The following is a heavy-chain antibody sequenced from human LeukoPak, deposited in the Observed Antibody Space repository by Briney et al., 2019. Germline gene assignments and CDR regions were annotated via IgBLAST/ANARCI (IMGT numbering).Heavy chain of an antibody. V-gene: IGHV3-73*01. CDR3: TRQYYYDSSGYYYRPYYYYYYYMDV. J-gene: IGHJ6*03. D-gene: IGHD3-22*01. CDR2: IRSKANSYAT. CDR1: GFTFSGSA. Sequence: GGSLRLSCAASGFTFSGSAMHWVRQASGKGLEWVGRIRSKANSYATAYAASVKGRFTISRDDSKNTAYLQMNSLKTEDTAVYYCTRQYYYDSSGYYYRPYYYYYYYMDVWGKGTTVTVSS.